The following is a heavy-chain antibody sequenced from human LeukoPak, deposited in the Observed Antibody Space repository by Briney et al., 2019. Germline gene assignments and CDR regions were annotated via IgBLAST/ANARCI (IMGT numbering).Heavy chain of an antibody. Sequence: SGPTLVNPTQTLTLTCTFSGFSLSTRGMCVSWIRQPPGKALEWLARIDWDDDKYYNTSLKTRLTISKDTSKNQVVLTMTNMDPVDTATYYCARGLSGYCSSTSCFNWFDPWGQGTLVTVSS. CDR2: IDWDDDK. V-gene: IGHV2-70*11. J-gene: IGHJ5*02. CDR1: GFSLSTRGMC. CDR3: ARGLSGYCSSTSCFNWFDP. D-gene: IGHD2-2*01.